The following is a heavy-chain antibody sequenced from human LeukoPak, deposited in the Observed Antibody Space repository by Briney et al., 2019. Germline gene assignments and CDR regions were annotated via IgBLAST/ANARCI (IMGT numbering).Heavy chain of an antibody. CDR3: AKVKWWLVIISNAFDI. D-gene: IGHD3-9*01. V-gene: IGHV3-23*01. CDR1: GFTFSSYA. J-gene: IGHJ3*02. Sequence: GGSLRLSCAASGFTFSSYAMSWVRQAPAKGLEWVSAISGSGGSTYYADSVKGRFTISRDNSKNTLYLQMNSLRAEDTAVYYCAKVKWWLVIISNAFDIWGQGTMVTVSS. CDR2: ISGSGGST.